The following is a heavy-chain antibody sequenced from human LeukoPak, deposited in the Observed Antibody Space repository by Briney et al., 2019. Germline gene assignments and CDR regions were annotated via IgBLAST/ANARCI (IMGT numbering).Heavy chain of an antibody. J-gene: IGHJ3*02. CDR3: ARDYGDDAFDI. CDR1: GYTFTRYY. V-gene: IGHV1-46*01. Sequence: GASVKVSCKASGYTFTRYYMHWVRQAPGQGLEWMGIINPSGGSTNYAQKFQGRVTMTRDTSTSTVYMELSSLRSEDTAVYYCARDYGDDAFDIWGQGTMVTVSS. D-gene: IGHD3-10*01. CDR2: INPSGGST.